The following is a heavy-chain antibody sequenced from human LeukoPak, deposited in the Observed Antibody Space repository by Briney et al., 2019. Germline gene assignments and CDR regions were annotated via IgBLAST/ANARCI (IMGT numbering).Heavy chain of an antibody. V-gene: IGHV1-69*05. CDR2: IIPIFDIA. J-gene: IGHJ3*02. CDR1: GGTDSSHA. Sequence: ASVKVSCKASGGTDSSHAISWVRQAPGQGLEWIGGIIPIFDIANYAQKFQDRVTITTDESTSTAYMELSSLRSEDTAVYYCARTGGLRSVVVPTAIFDAFDIWGQGTLVTVSS. CDR3: ARTGGLRSVVVPTAIFDAFDI. D-gene: IGHD2-2*01.